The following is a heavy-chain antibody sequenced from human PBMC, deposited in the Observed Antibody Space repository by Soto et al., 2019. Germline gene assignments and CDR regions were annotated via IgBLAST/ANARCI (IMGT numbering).Heavy chain of an antibody. CDR3: ARAGRRYSSGWLGYYFDY. Sequence: PSETLSLACTVSGGSISSGGYYWSWIRQHPGKGLEWIGYIYYSGSTYYNPSLKSRVTISVDTSKNQFSLKLSSVTAADTAVYYCARAGRRYSSGWLGYYFDYWGQGTLVTVSS. CDR1: GGSISSGGYY. J-gene: IGHJ4*02. CDR2: IYYSGST. V-gene: IGHV4-31*02. D-gene: IGHD6-19*01.